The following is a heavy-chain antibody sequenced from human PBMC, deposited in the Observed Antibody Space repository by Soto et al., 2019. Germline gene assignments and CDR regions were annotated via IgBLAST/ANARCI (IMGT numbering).Heavy chain of an antibody. CDR3: ARSAGSGWYTVHYYYGMEV. J-gene: IGHJ6*02. D-gene: IGHD6-19*01. Sequence: FETPFPTLAVSGGSISSRKWWGWGRPPPVEGVGGVGGNYHRGVAHYNPSLKSQGTISVDKSKNQFSLKLSSVTAADTAVYYCARSAGSGWYTVHYYYGMEVWGQGTTVTVSS. V-gene: IGHV4-4*02. CDR2: NYHRGVA. CDR1: GGSISSRKW.